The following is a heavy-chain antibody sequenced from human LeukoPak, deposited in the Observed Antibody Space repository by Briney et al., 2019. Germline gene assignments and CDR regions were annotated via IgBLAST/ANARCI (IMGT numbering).Heavy chain of an antibody. CDR2: TYYRSTWYN. D-gene: IGHD2-2*01. CDR1: RDSVSSNSVT. V-gene: IGHV6-1*01. CDR3: ARRLTQYDCFDP. J-gene: IGHJ5*02. Sequence: SQTLSLTCAISRDSVSSNSVTWNWIRQSPSRGPEWLGRTYYRSTWYNDYAVSVRGRITVNPDTSKNQFSLHLNSVTPEDTAVYYCARRLTQYDCFDPWGQGILVTVSS.